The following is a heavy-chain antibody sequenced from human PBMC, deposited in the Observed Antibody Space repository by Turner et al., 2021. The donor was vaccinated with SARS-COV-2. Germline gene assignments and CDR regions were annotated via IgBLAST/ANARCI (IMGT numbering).Heavy chain of an antibody. CDR3: AILSGYYGSSGYLLGDY. V-gene: IGHV3-53*02. CDR2: MYGGGTT. J-gene: IGHJ4*02. CDR1: GFIVSHNY. D-gene: IGHD3-22*01. Sequence: VQLLETGGGVIQPAGSLRLSCAASGFIVSHNYVSWVRQAPGKGLEWVSVMYGGGTTYYADSGKGRFTISRDSSKNTLSLKMNSLRVEDTAGYYCAILSGYYGSSGYLLGDYWGQGTLVTVSS.